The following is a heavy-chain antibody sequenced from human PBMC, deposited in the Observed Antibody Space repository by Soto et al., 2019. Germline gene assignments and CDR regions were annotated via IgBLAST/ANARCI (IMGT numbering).Heavy chain of an antibody. J-gene: IGHJ4*02. D-gene: IGHD6-19*01. V-gene: IGHV4-59*08. CDR1: GAYISRDH. Sequence: QVQLQESGPGLVKPSETLSLTWTVSGAYISRDHWNWIRQPPGKGLEWIADCSGSTNYNPSLKSRVTISVDTSKNQFSLKLSSVTAADTAVYFCATYTSGGGGRGYWGQGTLVTVSS. CDR2: CSGST. CDR3: ATYTSGGGGRGY.